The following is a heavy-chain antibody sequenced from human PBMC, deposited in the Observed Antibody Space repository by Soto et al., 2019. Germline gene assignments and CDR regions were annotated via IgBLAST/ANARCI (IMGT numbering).Heavy chain of an antibody. V-gene: IGHV4-59*01. D-gene: IGHD2-21*02. CDR2: IYYSGST. J-gene: IGHJ4*02. CDR3: ARNNAYCGGDCYSL. Sequence: PSETLSLTCTVSGGSISSYYWSWIRQPPGKGLEWIGYIYYSGSTNYNPSLKSRVTISVDTSKNQFSLKLSSVTAADTAVYYCARNNAYCGGDCYSLWGQGTLVTVSS. CDR1: GGSISSYY.